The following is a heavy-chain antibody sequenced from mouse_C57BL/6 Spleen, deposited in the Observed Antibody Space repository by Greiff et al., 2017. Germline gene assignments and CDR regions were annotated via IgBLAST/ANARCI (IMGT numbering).Heavy chain of an antibody. CDR3: VRHGYKDYFDY. J-gene: IGHJ2*01. D-gene: IGHD2-2*01. V-gene: IGHV10-1*01. Sequence: EVMLVESGGGLVQPKGSLKLSCAASGFSFNTYAMNWVRQAPGKGLEWVARIRSKSNNYATYYADSVKDRFTISRDDSESMLYLQMNNLKTEDTAMYYCVRHGYKDYFDYWGQGTTLTVSS. CDR1: GFSFNTYA. CDR2: IRSKSNNYAT.